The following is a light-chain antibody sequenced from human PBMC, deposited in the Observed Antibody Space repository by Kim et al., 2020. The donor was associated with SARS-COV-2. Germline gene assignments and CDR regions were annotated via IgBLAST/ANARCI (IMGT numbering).Light chain of an antibody. CDR2: RAS. J-gene: IGKJ1*01. CDR1: ESISIW. V-gene: IGKV1-5*03. CDR3: QQYNSHPT. Sequence: GDTVTIACRASESISIWLAWYQQRSGKAPKLLIYRASTLQSGVPSRFSGSGSGTEFALTITSLQPEDFATYYCQQYNSHPTFGQ.